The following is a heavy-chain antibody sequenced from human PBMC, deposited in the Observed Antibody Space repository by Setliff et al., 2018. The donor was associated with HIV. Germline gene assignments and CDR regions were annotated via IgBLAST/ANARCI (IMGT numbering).Heavy chain of an antibody. CDR1: GFTFSNAW. Sequence: GGSLRLSCAASGFTFSNAWMTWVRQAPGKGLEWVGRIKSKTDGGTTDYAAPVKGRFTISRDDSKNTLYLQMNTLKTEDTAVYYCTTTHIVVVTAKLSFDLWGRGTLVTVSS. J-gene: IGHJ2*01. CDR2: IKSKTDGGTT. CDR3: TTTHIVVVTAKLSFDL. D-gene: IGHD2-21*02. V-gene: IGHV3-15*01.